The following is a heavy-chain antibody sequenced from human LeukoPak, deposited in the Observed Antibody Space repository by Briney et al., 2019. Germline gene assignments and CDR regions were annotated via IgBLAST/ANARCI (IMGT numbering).Heavy chain of an antibody. CDR3: TRRAVAGTRGMDV. Sequence: PGGSLRLSCAASGFTFSNAWMSWVRQAPGKGLEWVGRIRSKANSYATAYAASVKGRFTISRDDSKNTAYLQMNSLKTEDTAVYYCTRRAVAGTRGMDVWGQGTTVTVSS. V-gene: IGHV3-73*01. D-gene: IGHD6-19*01. CDR1: GFTFSNAW. CDR2: IRSKANSYAT. J-gene: IGHJ6*02.